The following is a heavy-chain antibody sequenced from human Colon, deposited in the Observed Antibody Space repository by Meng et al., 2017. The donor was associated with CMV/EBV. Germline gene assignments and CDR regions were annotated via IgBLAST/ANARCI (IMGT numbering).Heavy chain of an antibody. Sequence: ASVKVSCKASGYTFTRYAISWVGQAPGQGLEGMGRISTHNGDTDSAQKFQERVTMTTDTATSTAYMELRSLRSDDTAVYYCARYEDYCSDTACFLGPYFDNWGQGTLVTVSS. V-gene: IGHV1-18*01. CDR1: GYTFTRYA. J-gene: IGHJ4*02. D-gene: IGHD2-2*01. CDR3: ARYEDYCSDTACFLGPYFDN. CDR2: ISTHNGDT.